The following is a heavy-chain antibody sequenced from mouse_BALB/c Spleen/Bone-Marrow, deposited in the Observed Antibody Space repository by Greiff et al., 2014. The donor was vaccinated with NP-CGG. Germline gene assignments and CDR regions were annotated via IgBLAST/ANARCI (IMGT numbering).Heavy chain of an antibody. J-gene: IGHJ3*01. V-gene: IGHV1S41*01. Sequence: DLVKPGASVKLSCKASGYTFTSYWINWIKQRPGQGLEWIGRIAPGSGSTYYNEMFKGKATLTVDTSSSTAYIQLSSLSSDDSAVYFRAREDMGYGNYDWFAYWGQGTLVTVSA. CDR3: AREDMGYGNYDWFAY. CDR1: GYTFTSYW. CDR2: IAPGSGST. D-gene: IGHD2-1*01.